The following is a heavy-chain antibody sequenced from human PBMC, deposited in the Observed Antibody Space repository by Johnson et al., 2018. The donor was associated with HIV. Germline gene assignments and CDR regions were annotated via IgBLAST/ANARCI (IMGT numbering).Heavy chain of an antibody. V-gene: IGHV3-13*01. CDR2: IDTTGDT. J-gene: IGHJ3*02. Sequence: VQMVESGGGLVQPGGSMRLSCAASGFTFSAYEMHWVRQSTGKGLEWVSSIDTTGDTYYPDSVKGRFTISRENAKSSLYLQMNSLGAGDTAVYYCTRSKPRYYGVGPRGAFDIWGQGTVVAVSS. CDR1: GFTFSAYE. CDR3: TRSKPRYYGVGPRGAFDI. D-gene: IGHD3-10*01.